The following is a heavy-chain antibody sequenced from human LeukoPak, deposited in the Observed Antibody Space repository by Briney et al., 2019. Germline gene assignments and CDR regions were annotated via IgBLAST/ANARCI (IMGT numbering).Heavy chain of an antibody. CDR1: GGSISTYY. V-gene: IGHV4-59*08. D-gene: IGHD1-26*01. J-gene: IGHJ1*01. CDR2: IYYTGST. Sequence: SETLSLTCTVSGGSISTYYWSWIRQPPGKGLEWIGYIYYTGSTSYNPSLKSRATISVDTSKNQFSLKLSSVTAAGTAVYYCARVEVGADDFDYFQHWGQGTLVTVSS. CDR3: ARVEVGADDFDYFQH.